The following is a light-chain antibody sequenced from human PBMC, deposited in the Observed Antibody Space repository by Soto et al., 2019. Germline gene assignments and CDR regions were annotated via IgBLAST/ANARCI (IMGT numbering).Light chain of an antibody. CDR2: DAS. CDR3: QERSNWTQA. J-gene: IGKJ1*01. CDR1: QSVSSY. Sequence: EIVLTQSPATLSLSPGERATLSCRASQSVSSYLAWYQQKPGQAPRLLIYDASNRATGIPARFSGSGSGTDFTLTISSLEPEYVAVDDCQERSNWTQAFGQGTKVEIK. V-gene: IGKV3-11*01.